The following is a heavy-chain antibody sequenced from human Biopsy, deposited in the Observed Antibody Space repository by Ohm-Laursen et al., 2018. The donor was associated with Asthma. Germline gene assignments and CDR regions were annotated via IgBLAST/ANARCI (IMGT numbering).Heavy chain of an antibody. Sequence: SLRLSCAASGFTFSSFGMHWVRQTPAKGLVWVAVISFDGSIKYYADSVKGRYSISRDNSKNTLYLQMNSLSVEDTAVFYCARAKSGSFYSPADYWGQGTLVTVSS. J-gene: IGHJ4*02. V-gene: IGHV3-30*03. CDR1: GFTFSSFG. CDR3: ARAKSGSFYSPADY. CDR2: ISFDGSIK. D-gene: IGHD1-26*01.